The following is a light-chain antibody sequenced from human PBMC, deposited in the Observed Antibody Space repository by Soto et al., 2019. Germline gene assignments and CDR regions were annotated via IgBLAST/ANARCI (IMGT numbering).Light chain of an antibody. J-gene: IGKJ5*01. CDR3: QQYGSSPNT. CDR2: DAS. Sequence: IVLTQPPDTLTLSPGERATLSCRASQRVSSNYLAWYQQRLGQAPRLLIYDASSRATGIPDRFSGSGSGTDFTLTISRLEPEDFAVYYCQQYGSSPNTFGQGTRLEIK. CDR1: QRVSSNY. V-gene: IGKV3-20*01.